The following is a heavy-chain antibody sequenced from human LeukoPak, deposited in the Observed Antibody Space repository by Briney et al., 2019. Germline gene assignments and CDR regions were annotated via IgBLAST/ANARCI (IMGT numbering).Heavy chain of an antibody. CDR2: IYYSGST. J-gene: IGHJ4*02. D-gene: IGHD1-26*01. CDR1: GGSISSGDYY. V-gene: IGHV4-30-4*01. CDR3: ARDRGLSLTHFDY. Sequence: SETLSLTCTVSGGSISSGDYYWSWIRQPPGKGLEWIGYIYYSGSTYYNPSHKSRVTISVDTSKNRFSLKLSSVTAADTAVYYCARDRGLSLTHFDYWGQGTLVTVSS.